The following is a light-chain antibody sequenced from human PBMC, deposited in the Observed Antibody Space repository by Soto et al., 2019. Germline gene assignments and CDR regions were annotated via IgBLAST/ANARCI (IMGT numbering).Light chain of an antibody. CDR3: QQHSVWPVT. CDR2: DSS. J-gene: IGKJ4*01. CDR1: QSVNNY. V-gene: IGKV3-11*01. Sequence: VLTQSPAILSLSPGETATLFCRASQSVNNYLAWSQQRPGQAPRLVIYDSSRRATGIPARFSASGSGTDFTLTISSLEPADCAVYYCQQHSVWPVTFGGGTKVDIK.